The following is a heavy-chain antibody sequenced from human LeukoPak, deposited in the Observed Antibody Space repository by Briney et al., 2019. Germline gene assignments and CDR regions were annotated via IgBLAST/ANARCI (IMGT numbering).Heavy chain of an antibody. CDR1: GYTFTGYY. Sequence: ASVKVSCKASGYTFTGYYMHWVRQAPGQGLEWMGWINPNSGDTNYAQKFQGRVSMTGDTSISTAYMELSRLRSDDTAVYYCARTLVVINDAFDIWGQGTMVTVSS. V-gene: IGHV1-2*02. D-gene: IGHD3-22*01. J-gene: IGHJ3*02. CDR2: INPNSGDT. CDR3: ARTLVVINDAFDI.